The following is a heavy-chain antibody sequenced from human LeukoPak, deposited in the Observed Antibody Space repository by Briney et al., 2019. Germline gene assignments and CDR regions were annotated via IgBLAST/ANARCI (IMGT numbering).Heavy chain of an antibody. Sequence: SETLSLTCAVYGGSFSGYYWSWIRQPPGKGLEWIGEINHSGSTNYNPSLKSRVTISVDTSKNQFSLKLSSVTAADTAVYYCARGCTKNYYGSGSYYNSGYYFDYWGQGTLVTVFS. D-gene: IGHD3-10*01. CDR2: INHSGST. V-gene: IGHV4-34*01. CDR1: GGSFSGYY. J-gene: IGHJ4*02. CDR3: ARGCTKNYYGSGSYYNSGYYFDY.